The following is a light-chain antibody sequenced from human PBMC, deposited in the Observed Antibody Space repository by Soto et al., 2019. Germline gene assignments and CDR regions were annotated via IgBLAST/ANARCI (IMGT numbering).Light chain of an antibody. Sequence: AIQLTQSPSSLSASVGDRVTITCRASQVISSALAWYQQKPGKAPKLLIYDASSLESGVPSRFSGSGSGTDFNLTISSLQPEDFATYYCQQFNSYPFTFGPGTKVDIK. V-gene: IGKV1-13*02. CDR2: DAS. CDR3: QQFNSYPFT. J-gene: IGKJ3*01. CDR1: QVISSA.